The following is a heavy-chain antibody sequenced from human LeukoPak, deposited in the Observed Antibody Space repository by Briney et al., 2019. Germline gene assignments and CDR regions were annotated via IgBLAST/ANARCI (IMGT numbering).Heavy chain of an antibody. V-gene: IGHV4-61*02. CDR2: IYTSWST. Sequence: SETLSLTCTVSGGSISSGSYYWSWIRQPAGKGLEWIGRIYTSWSTNYNPSLKSRVTISVDTSKNQFSLKLSSVTAADTAVYYCARGRYFDYWGQGTLVTVSS. J-gene: IGHJ4*02. CDR3: ARGRYFDY. CDR1: GGSISSGSYY.